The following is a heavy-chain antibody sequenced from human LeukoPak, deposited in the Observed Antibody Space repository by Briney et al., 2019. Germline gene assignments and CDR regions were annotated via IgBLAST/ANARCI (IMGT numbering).Heavy chain of an antibody. CDR3: ARSLYYYGSGSYLD. D-gene: IGHD3-10*01. J-gene: IGHJ4*02. CDR1: GFTFSSYA. V-gene: IGHV3-33*01. Sequence: GSLRLSCAASGFTFSSYAMHWVRQAPGKGLEWVAVIWYDGTNKYYVDSVKGRFTISRDNSKNTLYLQLNSLRAEDTAVYYCARSLYYYGSGSYLDWGQGTLVTVSS. CDR2: IWYDGTNK.